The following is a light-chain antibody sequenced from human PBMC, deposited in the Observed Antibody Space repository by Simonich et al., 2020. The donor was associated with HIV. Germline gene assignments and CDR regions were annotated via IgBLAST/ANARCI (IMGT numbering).Light chain of an antibody. CDR2: DVN. CDR1: SSDIGGYNY. V-gene: IGLV2-11*01. J-gene: IGLJ3*02. CDR3: SSYTSSTTLVV. Sequence: HSALTQPRSVSGSPGQSVTISCTGTSSDIGGYNYVSWYQQYPGKAPKLLIYDVNERPAGVPDRFSGSKSGNTASLTISGLLAEDEADYYCSSYTSSTTLVVFGGGTKVTVL.